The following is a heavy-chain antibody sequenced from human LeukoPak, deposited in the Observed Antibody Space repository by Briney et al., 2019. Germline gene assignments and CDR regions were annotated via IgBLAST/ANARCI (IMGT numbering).Heavy chain of an antibody. Sequence: SETLSLTCTVSGGSISSYYWSWIRQPPGKGLEWIGYIYYSGSTNYNPSLKSRVTISVDKSKNQFSLKLSSVTAADTAVYYCARSSGGSYGYWGQGTLVTVSS. CDR1: GGSISSYY. D-gene: IGHD1-26*01. V-gene: IGHV4-59*12. J-gene: IGHJ4*02. CDR3: ARSSGGSYGY. CDR2: IYYSGST.